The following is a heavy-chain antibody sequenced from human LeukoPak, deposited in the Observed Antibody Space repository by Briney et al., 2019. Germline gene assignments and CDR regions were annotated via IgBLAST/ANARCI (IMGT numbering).Heavy chain of an antibody. CDR1: GGSISTYY. D-gene: IGHD3-22*01. CDR3: ARGGPGGSGYYYYFQH. V-gene: IGHV4-59*01. CDR2: ILYSGST. J-gene: IGHJ1*01. Sequence: SETLSLTCTVSGGSISTYYWSWIRQPPGKDLEWIGYILYSGSTNYNPSLKSRVTISVDTSKNQFSLKLSSVTAADTAVYYCARGGPGGSGYYYYFQHWGQGTLVTVSS.